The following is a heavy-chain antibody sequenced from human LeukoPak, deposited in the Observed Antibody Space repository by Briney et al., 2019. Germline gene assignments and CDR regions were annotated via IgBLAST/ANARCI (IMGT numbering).Heavy chain of an antibody. CDR1: GFTFTNYV. D-gene: IGHD3-22*01. J-gene: IGHJ4*02. CDR2: ISSSGSTI. Sequence: PGGTLRLSCAASGFTFTNYVMAWVRQAPRKGLEWVSYISSSGSTIYYADSVKGRFTISRDNAKNSLYLQMNSLRAEDTAVYYCARSTMIVVVASQIDYWGQGTLVTVSS. V-gene: IGHV3-11*01. CDR3: ARSTMIVVVASQIDY.